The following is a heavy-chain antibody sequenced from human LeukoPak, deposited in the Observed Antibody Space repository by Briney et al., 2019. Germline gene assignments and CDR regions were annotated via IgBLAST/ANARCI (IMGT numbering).Heavy chain of an antibody. CDR3: TTDLLAAVGLVSFFDF. J-gene: IGHJ4*02. Sequence: PGGSLRLSCAASGFTFSSYGMSWVRQAPGKGLEWVSAIGGRDGSTYYADSVKGRFTISRDNSKNTLYVQMNSLRAEDTAVYYCTTDLLAAVGLVSFFDFWGQGALVTVSS. CDR2: IGGRDGST. V-gene: IGHV3-23*01. D-gene: IGHD6-13*01. CDR1: GFTFSSYG.